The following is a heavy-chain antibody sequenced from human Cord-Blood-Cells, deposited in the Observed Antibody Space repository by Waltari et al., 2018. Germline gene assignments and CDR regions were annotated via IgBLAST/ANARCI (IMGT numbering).Heavy chain of an antibody. V-gene: IGHV4-59*11. CDR3: ARGLLNAFDI. J-gene: IGHJ3*02. Sequence: QVQLQESGPVLVKPSETLSLTCTVSGCSISSHYWSWIRQPPGKGLEWIGYIYYSGSTNYNPYLQSRVTISVDTSKNQFSLKLSSVTAADTAVYYCARGLLNAFDIWGQGTMVTVSS. CDR1: GCSISSHY. D-gene: IGHD1-26*01. CDR2: IYYSGST.